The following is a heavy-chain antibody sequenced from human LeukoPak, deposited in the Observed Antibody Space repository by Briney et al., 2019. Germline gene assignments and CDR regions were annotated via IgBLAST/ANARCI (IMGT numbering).Heavy chain of an antibody. D-gene: IGHD5-12*01. CDR2: INSDGSST. Sequence: GGSLRLSCAASGFTFSSYWMHWVRQAPGKGLVWVSRINSDGSSTSYADSVKGRFTISRDNATNTLYLQMNCLRAEDTAVYYCASGYEAYYYYYGMDVWGQGTTVTVSS. CDR1: GFTFSSYW. V-gene: IGHV3-74*01. CDR3: ASGYEAYYYYYGMDV. J-gene: IGHJ6*02.